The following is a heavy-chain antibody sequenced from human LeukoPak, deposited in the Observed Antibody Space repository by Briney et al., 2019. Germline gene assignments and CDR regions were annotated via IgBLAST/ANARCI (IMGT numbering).Heavy chain of an antibody. Sequence: GGSLRLSCEASGFSFDSYAMSWVRQAPGKGLEWVSAISGSGGSTYYADSVKGRFTISRDNSKNTLYLQMNSLRAEDTAVYYCAKGYSSSWYYYFDYWGQGTLVTVSS. CDR1: GFSFDSYA. D-gene: IGHD6-13*01. V-gene: IGHV3-23*01. J-gene: IGHJ4*02. CDR2: ISGSGGST. CDR3: AKGYSSSWYYYFDY.